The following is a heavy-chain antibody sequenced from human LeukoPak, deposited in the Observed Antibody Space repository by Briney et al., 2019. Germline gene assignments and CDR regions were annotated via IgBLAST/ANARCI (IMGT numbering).Heavy chain of an antibody. CDR3: ARRGYSYGYAPDY. CDR2: IYPGDSDT. D-gene: IGHD5-18*01. V-gene: IGHV5-51*01. CDR1: GYSFTSYW. J-gene: IGHJ4*02. Sequence: GESLKISCNGSGYSFTSYWIGWVRQMPGKGLEWMGIIYPGDSDTRYSPSFQGQVTISADKSISTAYLQWSSLKASDTAMYYCARRGYSYGYAPDYWGQGTLVTVSS.